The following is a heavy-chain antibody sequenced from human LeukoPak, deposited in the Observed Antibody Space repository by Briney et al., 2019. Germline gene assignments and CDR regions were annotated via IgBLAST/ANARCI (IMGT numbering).Heavy chain of an antibody. Sequence: GGSLRLSCAASGFTFSSYAMHWVRQAPGKGLEWVAVISYDGSNKYYADSVKGRFTISRDNSKNTLCLQMNSLRAEDTAVYYCARSTLSWSGPPDYWGQGTLVTVSS. V-gene: IGHV3-30-3*01. CDR1: GFTFSSYA. D-gene: IGHD3-3*01. CDR2: ISYDGSNK. CDR3: ARSTLSWSGPPDY. J-gene: IGHJ4*02.